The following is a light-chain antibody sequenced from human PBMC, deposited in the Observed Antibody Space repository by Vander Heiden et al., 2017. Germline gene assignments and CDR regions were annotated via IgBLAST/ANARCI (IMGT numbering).Light chain of an antibody. Sequence: QSVLTQPPPVSGAPGQRVTISCTGTSSNIGAGYDVPWYQQRPGTAPKLLMYGISKRPSGVPDRFSGSKSGTAASLAITGLQAEDEADYYCQSYDSSRSYVFGTGTKVTVL. CDR1: SSNIGAGYD. V-gene: IGLV1-40*01. CDR3: QSYDSSRSYV. CDR2: GIS. J-gene: IGLJ1*01.